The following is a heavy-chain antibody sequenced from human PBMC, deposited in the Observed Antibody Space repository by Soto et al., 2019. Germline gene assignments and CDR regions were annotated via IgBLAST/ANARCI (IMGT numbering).Heavy chain of an antibody. CDR2: IYWYHDK. CDR1: GFSLSTTGVG. V-gene: IGHV2-5*01. J-gene: IGHJ6*02. CDR3: VQSRCGGDCLQSYSSHSDYGLDV. D-gene: IGHD2-21*01. Sequence: QITLKESGPTLVKPTQTLTLTCTFSGFSLSTTGVGVGWIRQPPGKALEWLALIYWYHDKRYNPSLKSRLTTTKDTSKNQVVLTMTHMDPVDTATYYCVQSRCGGDCLQSYSSHSDYGLDVWGQGTTVTVSS.